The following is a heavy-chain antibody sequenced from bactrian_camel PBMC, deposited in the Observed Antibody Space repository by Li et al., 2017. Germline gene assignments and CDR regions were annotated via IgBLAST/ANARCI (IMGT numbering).Heavy chain of an antibody. Sequence: HVQLVESGGGLVQPGTSARLSCVATEFSLYMVWVRQAPGKGREQVATLTTAGNTDYAASVKGRFTISRDNAKNTVYLQMNSLKSEDTALYYCAPAGAYRDWGQGTQVTVS. CDR2: LTTAGNT. J-gene: IGHJ4*01. D-gene: IGHD1*01. V-gene: IGHV3S53*01. CDR3: APAGAYRD. CDR1: EFSLY.